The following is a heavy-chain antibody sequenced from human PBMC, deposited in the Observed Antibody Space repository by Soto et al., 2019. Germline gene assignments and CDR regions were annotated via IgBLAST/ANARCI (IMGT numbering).Heavy chain of an antibody. CDR3: ARLGGYYQAFDS. Sequence: SETLSLTCTVSGGSISGYYWSWIRQPPGKGLEWIGYIYYTGTTNYNPSLKSRVTISVDTSKNQFSLKLNSVTAADTAVYYCARLGGYYQAFDSWGQGTLVTVSS. J-gene: IGHJ4*02. D-gene: IGHD3-22*01. CDR1: GGSISGYY. CDR2: IYYTGTT. V-gene: IGHV4-59*08.